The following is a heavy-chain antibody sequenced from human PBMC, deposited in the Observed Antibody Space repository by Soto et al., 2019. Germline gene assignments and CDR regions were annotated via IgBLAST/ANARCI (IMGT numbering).Heavy chain of an antibody. Sequence: QLQLQESGPGLVKPSETLSLTCTVSGGSISSSSYYWGWIRQPPGKGLEWIGSIYYSGSTYYNPSLKSRVTISVDTSKNQFSLKLSSVTAADTAVYYCARPMVRGDYYYYYGMDVWGQGTTVTVSS. D-gene: IGHD3-10*01. J-gene: IGHJ6*02. CDR2: IYYSGST. V-gene: IGHV4-39*01. CDR3: ARPMVRGDYYYYYGMDV. CDR1: GGSISSSSYY.